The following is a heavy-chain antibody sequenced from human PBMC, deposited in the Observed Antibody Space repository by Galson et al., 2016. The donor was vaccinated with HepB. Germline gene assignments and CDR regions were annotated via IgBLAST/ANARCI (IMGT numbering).Heavy chain of an antibody. CDR1: GYRFTTYW. V-gene: IGHV5-10-1*01. Sequence: QSGAEVKKAGESLRISCKGSGYRFTTYWITWVRQMPGKGLEWMGTIDPSDSFINYSPSFQGHVTVSVDKSIRTAYLQWRSLKASDTAIYDCSRRSKVVTQGGGGFDSCGQGTMGTVSP. J-gene: IGHJ3*01. CDR3: SRRSKVVTQGGGGFDS. CDR2: IDPSDSFI. D-gene: IGHD2-21*02.